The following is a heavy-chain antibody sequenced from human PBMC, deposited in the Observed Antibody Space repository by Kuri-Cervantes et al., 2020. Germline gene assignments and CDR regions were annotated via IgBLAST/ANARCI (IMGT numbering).Heavy chain of an antibody. CDR2: ISTDNGGT. CDR1: GYTFTSYG. V-gene: IGHV1-18*01. D-gene: IGHD2-8*02. Sequence: ASVKVSCKASGYTFTSYGISWVRQAPGQGLEWMGWISTDNGGTKYSQKLQGRVAISRDTSATTAYMVLSSLRSEDTAVYYCVKEGPSPTGAYDHWGQGTLVTVSS. CDR3: VKEGPSPTGAYDH. J-gene: IGHJ4*02.